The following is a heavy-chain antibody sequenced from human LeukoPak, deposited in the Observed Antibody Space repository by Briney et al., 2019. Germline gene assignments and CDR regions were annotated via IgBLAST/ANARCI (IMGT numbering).Heavy chain of an antibody. V-gene: IGHV3-53*01. J-gene: IGHJ4*02. CDR3: ARADWGVKRQY. Sequence: PGGSLRLSCAASGFTVSSNYMSWVRQAPGKGLEWVSVIYSGGSTYYADSVKGRFTISRDNSKNTLYLQMNSLRAEDTAVYYCARADWGVKRQYWGQGTLVTGSS. CDR1: GFTVSSNY. D-gene: IGHD3/OR15-3a*01. CDR2: IYSGGST.